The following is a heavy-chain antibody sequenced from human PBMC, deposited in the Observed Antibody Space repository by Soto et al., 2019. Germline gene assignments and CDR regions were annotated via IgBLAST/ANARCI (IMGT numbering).Heavy chain of an antibody. Sequence: QVQLQESGPGLVKPSQTLSLTCTVSGGSISSGDYYWSWIRQPPGKGLEWIGYIYYSGSTYYNPSHKSRITISVDTSKNQFSLKLTSVTAADTAVYYCARVRGVTYFDYWGQGTLVTVSS. V-gene: IGHV4-30-4*01. D-gene: IGHD3-10*01. CDR2: IYYSGST. CDR1: GGSISSGDYY. CDR3: ARVRGVTYFDY. J-gene: IGHJ4*02.